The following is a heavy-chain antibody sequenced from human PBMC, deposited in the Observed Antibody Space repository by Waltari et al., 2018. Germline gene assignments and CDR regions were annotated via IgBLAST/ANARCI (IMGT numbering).Heavy chain of an antibody. CDR3: ARTYGSGSYPLSWDYYYGMDV. CDR2: INHSGST. D-gene: IGHD3-10*01. V-gene: IGHV4-34*01. Sequence: QVQLQQWGAGLLKPSATLSLTCAVYGGSFSCYYWSWIRQPPGKALGWIGEINHSGSTNSNPSLKSRVTISVDTSKNQFSLKLSSVTAADTAVYYCARTYGSGSYPLSWDYYYGMDVWGQGTTVTVSS. J-gene: IGHJ6*02. CDR1: GGSFSCYY.